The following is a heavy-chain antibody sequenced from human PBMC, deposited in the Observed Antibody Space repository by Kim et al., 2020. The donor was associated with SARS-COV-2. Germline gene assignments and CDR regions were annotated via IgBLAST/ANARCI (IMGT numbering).Heavy chain of an antibody. D-gene: IGHD3-22*01. V-gene: IGHV4-39*07. Sequence: SETLSLTCTVSGGSISSSSYYWGWIRQPPGKGLEWIGSIYYSGSTYYNPSLKSRVTISVDTSKNQFSLKLSSVTAADTAVYYCARESRYYYDSSGYNKFDYWGQGTLVTVSS. J-gene: IGHJ4*02. CDR1: GGSISSSSYY. CDR2: IYYSGST. CDR3: ARESRYYYDSSGYNKFDY.